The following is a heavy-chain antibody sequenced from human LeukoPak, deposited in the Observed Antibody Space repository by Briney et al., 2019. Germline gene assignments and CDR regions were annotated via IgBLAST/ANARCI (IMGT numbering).Heavy chain of an antibody. D-gene: IGHD4-17*01. V-gene: IGHV3-23*01. CDR3: AKAPFTVTFYFDY. J-gene: IGHJ4*02. CDR1: GFTFSSFA. CDR2: ISGSGGGT. Sequence: GGSLRLSCAASGFTFSSFAMSWGPHAPGKGVEWGSAISGSGGGTYSADSVKGRFTISRDNPKNTLFLQMTSLRAEDTAVYYCAKAPFTVTFYFDYWGQGTLVTVSS.